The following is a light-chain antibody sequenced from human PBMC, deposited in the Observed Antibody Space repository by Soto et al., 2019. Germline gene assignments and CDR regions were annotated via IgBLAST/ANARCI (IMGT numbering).Light chain of an antibody. CDR3: IQGTHWPYT. J-gene: IGKJ2*01. CDR2: KVS. CDR1: QSLVHSDGNTY. V-gene: IGKV2-30*02. Sequence: DVVMTQSPLSLPVTLGQPASISCRSSQSLVHSDGNTYLNWFQQRPGQSPRRLICKVSNRDSGVPDRFSGSASGTDFTLKISRVQAEDVGVCYCIQGTHWPYTFGQGTKLEIK.